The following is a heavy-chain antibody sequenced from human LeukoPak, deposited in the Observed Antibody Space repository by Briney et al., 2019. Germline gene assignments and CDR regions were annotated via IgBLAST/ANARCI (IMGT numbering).Heavy chain of an antibody. Sequence: SETLSLTCTVSGGSISSYYWSWIRQPPGKGLEWIGYIYYSGSTNYNPSLKSRVTISVDTSKNQFSLKLSSVTAADTAVYYCARRSTVHYYYYYMDVWGKGTTVTVSS. D-gene: IGHD4-17*01. V-gene: IGHV4-59*01. CDR3: ARRSTVHYYYYYMDV. CDR1: GGSISSYY. J-gene: IGHJ6*03. CDR2: IYYSGST.